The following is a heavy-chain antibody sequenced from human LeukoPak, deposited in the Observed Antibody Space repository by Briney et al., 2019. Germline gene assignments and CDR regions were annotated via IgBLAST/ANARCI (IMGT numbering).Heavy chain of an antibody. V-gene: IGHV3-9*03. Sequence: GRSLRLSCAASGFTFDDYAMHWVRQAPGKGLEWVSGISWNSGSIGYADSVKGRFTISRDNAKNSLYLQMNSLRAEDMALYYCAKDISSSFPNGAFDIWGQGTMVTVSS. D-gene: IGHD6-6*01. CDR3: AKDISSSFPNGAFDI. CDR1: GFTFDDYA. J-gene: IGHJ3*02. CDR2: ISWNSGSI.